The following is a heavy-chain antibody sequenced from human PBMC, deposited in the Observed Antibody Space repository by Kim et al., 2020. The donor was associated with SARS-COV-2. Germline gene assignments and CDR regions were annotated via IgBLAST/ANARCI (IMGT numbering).Heavy chain of an antibody. CDR3: ARDGRGSGRPLYYYYGMDV. D-gene: IGHD6-19*01. Sequence: SRVTLSVDTSKNQFSLKLSSVTAADTAVYYCARDGRGSGRPLYYYYGMDVWGQGTTVTVSS. J-gene: IGHJ6*02. V-gene: IGHV4-59*01.